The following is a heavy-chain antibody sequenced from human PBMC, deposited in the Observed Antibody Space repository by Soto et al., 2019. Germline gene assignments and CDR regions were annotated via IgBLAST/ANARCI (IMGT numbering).Heavy chain of an antibody. Sequence: WRSMRLSYSACGFSFSGYAMTWVRQASGKGLEWVSGISGSGASTDYADSVKGRFTMFRDNSKNTLYLEMNSLRAEDTAVYYCAKTRAYNWNVGYYFDYWGQGTLVTVSS. CDR1: GFSFSGYA. CDR2: ISGSGAST. D-gene: IGHD1-1*01. J-gene: IGHJ4*02. CDR3: AKTRAYNWNVGYYFDY. V-gene: IGHV3-23*01.